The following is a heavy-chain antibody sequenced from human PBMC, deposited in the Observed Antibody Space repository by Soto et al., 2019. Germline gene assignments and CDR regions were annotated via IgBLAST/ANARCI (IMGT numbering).Heavy chain of an antibody. CDR3: ARFDYGDYGGFDY. D-gene: IGHD4-17*01. V-gene: IGHV4-34*01. CDR2: INHSGST. Sequence: QVLLQQWGAGLLKPSETLSLTCAVYGGSFSGYYWSWIRQPPGKGLEWIGEINHSGSTNYNPSLKSRVTISVDTSKNQFSLKLSSVTAADTAVYYCARFDYGDYGGFDYWGQGTLVTVSS. J-gene: IGHJ4*02. CDR1: GGSFSGYY.